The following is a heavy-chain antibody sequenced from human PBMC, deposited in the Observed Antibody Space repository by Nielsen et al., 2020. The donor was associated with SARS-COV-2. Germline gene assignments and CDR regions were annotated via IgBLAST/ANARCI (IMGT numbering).Heavy chain of an antibody. CDR1: GFTFSSYG. V-gene: IGHV3-30*18. D-gene: IGHD6-6*01. J-gene: IGHJ6*02. CDR2: ISYDGSNK. CDR3: AKGAGIAAPFSYGMDV. Sequence: GGSLRLSCAASGFTFSSYGMHWVRQAPGKGLEWVAVISYDGSNKYYADSVKGRFTISRDNSKSTLYLQMNSLRAEDTAVYYCAKGAGIAAPFSYGMDVWGQGTTVTVSS.